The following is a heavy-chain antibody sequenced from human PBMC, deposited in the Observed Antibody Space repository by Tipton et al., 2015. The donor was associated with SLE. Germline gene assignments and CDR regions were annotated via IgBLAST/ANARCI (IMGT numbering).Heavy chain of an antibody. CDR1: GGSISSHY. V-gene: IGHV4-59*11. CDR3: VRLGDYKGAY. Sequence: TLSLTCNVSGGSISSHYWSWIRQPPGKGLEWIGYIYSRGRGSTNYNPSLESPVTMSIDTSKDQFSLKLSSVTAADTAVYYCVRLGDYKGAYWGQGTLVAVSS. D-gene: IGHD3-16*01. J-gene: IGHJ4*02. CDR2: IYSRGRGST.